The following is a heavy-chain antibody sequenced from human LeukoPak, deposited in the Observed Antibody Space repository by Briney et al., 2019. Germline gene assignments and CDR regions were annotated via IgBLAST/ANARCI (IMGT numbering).Heavy chain of an antibody. J-gene: IGHJ4*02. V-gene: IGHV1-2*02. CDR3: ARDKPAEAALDF. Sequence: ASVTVSCKASGYTLTGYYIHWVRQAPGQGLEWMGWINTYNGGTNYAQMFQGRVTMTRERSINTAYMDLRSLTYDETAFYYCARDKPAEAALDFWGQGTLVTVSS. CDR1: GYTLTGYY. CDR2: INTYNGGT.